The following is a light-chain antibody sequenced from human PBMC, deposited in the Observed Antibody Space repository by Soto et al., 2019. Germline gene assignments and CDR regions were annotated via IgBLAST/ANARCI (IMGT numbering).Light chain of an antibody. CDR2: GAS. V-gene: IGKV3-15*01. CDR3: QQSNNWPYT. J-gene: IGKJ2*01. Sequence: EIVMTQSPATLSVSPGERATLACRASQSVSDNLAWYQQKPGQAPRLLIYGASIRATGIPARFSGSGSGTEFTLTISSLQSEDVAVYYCQQSNNWPYTFGQGTKFDIK. CDR1: QSVSDN.